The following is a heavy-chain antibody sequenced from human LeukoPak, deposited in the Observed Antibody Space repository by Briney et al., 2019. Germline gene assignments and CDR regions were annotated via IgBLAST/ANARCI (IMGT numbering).Heavy chain of an antibody. V-gene: IGHV4-39*07. J-gene: IGHJ4*02. CDR2: IYYSGNT. CDR1: GGSISSSSYY. Sequence: PSETLSLTCTVSGGSISSSSYYWGWIRQPPGKGLEWIGNIYYSGNTYYNPSLKSRVTISVDTSKNQFSLKMSSVTAAATAVYYCARVGYSGYDNRGSFDYWGQGTLVTVSS. D-gene: IGHD5-12*01. CDR3: ARVGYSGYDNRGSFDY.